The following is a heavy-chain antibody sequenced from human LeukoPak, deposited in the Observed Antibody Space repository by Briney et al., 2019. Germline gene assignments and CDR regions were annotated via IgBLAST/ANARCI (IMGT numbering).Heavy chain of an antibody. CDR3: ARVGSYYYVDY. CDR1: GGSISSYY. V-gene: IGHV4-59*01. D-gene: IGHD1-26*01. CDR2: IYYSGST. J-gene: IGHJ4*02. Sequence: SETLSLTRTVSGGSISSYYWSWIRQPPGKGLEWIGHIYYSGSTKYNPSLKSRVTTSVDTSKNQFSLKLSSVSAADTAVYYCARVGSYYYVDYWGQGTLVTVSS.